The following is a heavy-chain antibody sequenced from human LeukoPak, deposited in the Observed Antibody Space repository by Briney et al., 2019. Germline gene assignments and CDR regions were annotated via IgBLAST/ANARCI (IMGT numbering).Heavy chain of an antibody. J-gene: IGHJ4*02. CDR1: GFTVSSNS. Sequence: GGSLRLSCTVSGFTVSSNSMSWVRQAPGKGLEWVSFIYSDNTHYSDSVKGRFTISRDNSKNTLYLQMNSLRAEDTAVYYCATHGGNTRYFDYWGQGTLVTVSS. D-gene: IGHD4-23*01. V-gene: IGHV3-53*01. CDR3: ATHGGNTRYFDY. CDR2: IYSDNT.